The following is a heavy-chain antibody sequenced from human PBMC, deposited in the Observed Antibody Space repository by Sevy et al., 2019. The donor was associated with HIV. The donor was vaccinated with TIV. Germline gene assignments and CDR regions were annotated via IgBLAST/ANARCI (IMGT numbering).Heavy chain of an antibody. CDR2: ISGSGGST. CDR3: AKDWFTYYYDSSGYSQFDY. V-gene: IGHV3-23*01. D-gene: IGHD3-22*01. Sequence: GGSLRLSCAASGFTFSSYAMNWVRQAPGKGLEWVSAISGSGGSTYYTDSVKGRFTISRDNSKNTLYLQMNSLRAEDTAVYYCAKDWFTYYYDSSGYSQFDYWGQGTLVTVSS. CDR1: GFTFSSYA. J-gene: IGHJ4*02.